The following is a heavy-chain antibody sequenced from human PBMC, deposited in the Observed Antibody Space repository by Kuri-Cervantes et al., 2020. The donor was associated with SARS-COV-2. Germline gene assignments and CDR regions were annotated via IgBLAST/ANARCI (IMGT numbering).Heavy chain of an antibody. CDR2: ISSSSSYI. Sequence: GGSLRPSCAASGFTFSSYSMNWVRQAPGKGLEWVSSISSSSSYIYYADSVKGRFTISRDNAKNSLYLQMNSLRAEDTAVYYCARGYRYNLPYFDYWGQGTLVTVSS. V-gene: IGHV3-21*01. CDR1: GFTFSSYS. D-gene: IGHD1-1*01. CDR3: ARGYRYNLPYFDY. J-gene: IGHJ4*02.